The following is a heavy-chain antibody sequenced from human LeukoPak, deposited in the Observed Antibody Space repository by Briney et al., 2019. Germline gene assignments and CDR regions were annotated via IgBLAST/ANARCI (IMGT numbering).Heavy chain of an antibody. CDR1: GGSFSGYY. CDR2: INHSGST. J-gene: IGHJ4*02. D-gene: IGHD6-13*01. V-gene: IGHV4-34*01. Sequence: SETLSLTCAVYGGSFSGYYWGWIRQPPGKGLEWIGEINHSGSTNYNPSLKSRVTISVDTSKNQFSLKLSSVTAADTAVYYCARGGDSSSWYGLVDYWGQGTLVTVSS. CDR3: ARGGDSSSWYGLVDY.